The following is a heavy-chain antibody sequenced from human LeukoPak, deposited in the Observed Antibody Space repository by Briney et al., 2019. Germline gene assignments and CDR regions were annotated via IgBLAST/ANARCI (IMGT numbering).Heavy chain of an antibody. Sequence: LSLTCTVSGGSISSGGYYWSWIRQHPGKGLEWVSYINSSSSTIYYADSVKGRFTISRDNAKNSLYLQMNSLRAEDTAVYYCAREDYYDSIVDYWGQGTLVTVSS. CDR3: AREDYYDSIVDY. CDR2: INSSSSTI. D-gene: IGHD3-22*01. V-gene: IGHV3-11*01. CDR1: GGSISSGGYY. J-gene: IGHJ4*02.